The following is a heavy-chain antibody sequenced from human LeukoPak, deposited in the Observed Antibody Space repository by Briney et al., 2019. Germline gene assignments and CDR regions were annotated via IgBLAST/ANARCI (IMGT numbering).Heavy chain of an antibody. J-gene: IGHJ4*02. V-gene: IGHV3-23*01. CDR1: GFTLTNYA. CDR3: TKGSGGSRPYYFDS. CDR2: ISGSGRST. D-gene: IGHD1-26*01. Sequence: GGSLRLSCAASGFTLTNYAMSWVRQTPEKGLERVSAISGSGRSTYHADSVMGRFTISRDTSENTVFLQMNSLRAEDTAIYYCTKGSGGSRPYYFDSWGPGTLVTVSS.